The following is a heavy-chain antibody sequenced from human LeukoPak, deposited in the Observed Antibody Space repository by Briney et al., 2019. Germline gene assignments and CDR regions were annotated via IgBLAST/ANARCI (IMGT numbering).Heavy chain of an antibody. Sequence: LSLTCAVYGGSFSGYYWSWIRQAPGKGLEWVSYISSSGSTIYYADSVKGRFTISRDNAKNSLYLQMNSLRAEDTAVYYCASFPITGYSSSWYNYWGQGTLVTVSS. J-gene: IGHJ4*02. D-gene: IGHD6-13*01. CDR1: GGSFSGYY. CDR3: ASFPITGYSSSWYNY. CDR2: ISSSGSTI. V-gene: IGHV3-11*04.